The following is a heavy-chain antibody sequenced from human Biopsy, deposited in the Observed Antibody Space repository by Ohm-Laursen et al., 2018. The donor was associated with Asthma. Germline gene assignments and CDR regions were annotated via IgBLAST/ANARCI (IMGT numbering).Heavy chain of an antibody. J-gene: IGHJ4*02. D-gene: IGHD6-6*01. CDR1: GFSFSNFA. Sequence: SLRLSCAASGFSFSNFAIHWVRQAPGKGLEWVGVISKDASTQDYADSVNGRFTMARDNSKNALYLQMNSLRAEDTAVYYCARAISSSWWAVEYWGQGTLVTVSS. CDR2: ISKDASTQ. CDR3: ARAISSSWWAVEY. V-gene: IGHV3-30*06.